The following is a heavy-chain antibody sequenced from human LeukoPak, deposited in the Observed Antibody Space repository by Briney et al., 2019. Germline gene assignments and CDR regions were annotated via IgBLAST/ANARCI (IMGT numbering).Heavy chain of an antibody. Sequence: SETLSLTCTVPGGSISSYYWSWIRQPPGKGLEWIGYIYYSGSTNYNPSLKSRITISVDTSKNQFSLKLSSVTAADTAVYYCASLTGTTRGDAFDIWGQGTMVTVSS. J-gene: IGHJ3*02. CDR3: ASLTGTTRGDAFDI. D-gene: IGHD1-20*01. CDR1: GGSISSYY. V-gene: IGHV4-59*01. CDR2: IYYSGST.